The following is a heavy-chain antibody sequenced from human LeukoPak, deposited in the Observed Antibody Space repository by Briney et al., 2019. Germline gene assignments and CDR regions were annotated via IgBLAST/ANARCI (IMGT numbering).Heavy chain of an antibody. CDR1: GGSFSSYY. V-gene: IGHV4-59*01. CDR3: ARAGRASGWYYFDY. CDR2: IYYSGST. Sequence: PSETLSLTCTVSGGSFSSYYWSWVRQPPGKGLEWIGYIYYSGSTNYNPSLKSRVTISVDTSKNQFSLKLSSVTAADAGVYYCARAGRASGWYYFDYWGQGTLVTVSS. J-gene: IGHJ4*02. D-gene: IGHD6-19*01.